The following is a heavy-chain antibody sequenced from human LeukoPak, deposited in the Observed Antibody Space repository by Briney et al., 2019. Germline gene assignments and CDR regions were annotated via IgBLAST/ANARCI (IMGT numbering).Heavy chain of an antibody. D-gene: IGHD3-22*01. CDR3: ARVLGGYYDRYAFDI. V-gene: IGHV4-59*01. CDR2: IYYSGST. J-gene: IGHJ3*02. CDR1: GGSTSSYY. Sequence: SETLSLTCTVSGGSTSSYYWSWIRQPPGKGLEWIGYIYYSGSTNYNPSLKSRVTISVDTSKNQFSLKLSSVTAADTAVYYCARVLGGYYDRYAFDIWGQGTMVTVSS.